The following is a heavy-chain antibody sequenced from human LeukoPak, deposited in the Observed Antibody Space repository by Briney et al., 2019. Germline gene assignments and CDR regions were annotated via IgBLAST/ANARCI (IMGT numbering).Heavy chain of an antibody. J-gene: IGHJ4*02. Sequence: SETLSLTCTVSGYSISSGYYWGWIRQPPGKGLEWIGSIYHSGSTYYNPSLKSRVTISVDTSKNQFSLKLSSVTAADTAVYYCASHKYYFDYWGQGTLVTVSS. V-gene: IGHV4-38-2*02. CDR1: GYSISSGYY. CDR2: IYHSGST. CDR3: ASHKYYFDY.